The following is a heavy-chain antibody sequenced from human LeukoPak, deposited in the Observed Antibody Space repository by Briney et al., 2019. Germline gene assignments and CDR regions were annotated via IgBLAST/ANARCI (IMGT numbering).Heavy chain of an antibody. J-gene: IGHJ6*03. CDR2: ISYDGSNK. D-gene: IGHD3-22*01. CDR1: GFTFSSYA. Sequence: PGGSLRLSCAASGFTFSSYAMHWVRQAPGKGLEWVAVISYDGSNKYYADSVKGRFTISRDNSKNTLYLQMKSLRAEDTAIYYCAKVLGVDSSGYYTPLPYYYIDVWGKGTTVTVSS. V-gene: IGHV3-30-3*01. CDR3: AKVLGVDSSGYYTPLPYYYIDV.